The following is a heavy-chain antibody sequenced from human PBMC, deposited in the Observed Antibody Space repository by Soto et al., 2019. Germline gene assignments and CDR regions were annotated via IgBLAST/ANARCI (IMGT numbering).Heavy chain of an antibody. Sequence: SETLSLTCTVSGGSITSSYWSCIRRPPGKGLEWIAYIYDTGISGYTPSTSYNPSLKSRVTMSVDTSKSQFSLKLTSVTAADTAVYYCARGEDAFFYYGLDVWGQGITVTVSS. V-gene: IGHV4-59*01. CDR2: IYDTGISGYTPST. CDR1: GGSITSSY. CDR3: ARGEDAFFYYGLDV. J-gene: IGHJ6*02.